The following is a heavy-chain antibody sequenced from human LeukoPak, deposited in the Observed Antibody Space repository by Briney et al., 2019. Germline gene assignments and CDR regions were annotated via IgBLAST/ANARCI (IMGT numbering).Heavy chain of an antibody. CDR2: INANSGDT. Sequence: SVKVSCKASGYTFTGYYMHWVRQAPGQGLEWMGWINANSGDTGYAQKFQGRVTMTRDTSVSTAYMELSRLRSDDTAVYFCARADASRWFDYWGQEPWSPSPQ. CDR1: GYTFTGYY. V-gene: IGHV1-2*02. CDR3: ARADASRWFDY. J-gene: IGHJ5*01. D-gene: IGHD2-2*01.